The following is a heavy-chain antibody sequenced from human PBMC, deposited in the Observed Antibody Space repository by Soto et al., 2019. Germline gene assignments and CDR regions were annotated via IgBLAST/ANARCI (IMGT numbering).Heavy chain of an antibody. J-gene: IGHJ6*02. Sequence: ASSKGSCKASGVTFSSCAISWVLQSPRQGVEWMGGIIPIFGTANYAQKFQGRVAITADESTSTAYMELSSLRSEDTAAYYCARGYTVTTSDYYYGMDVWGQGTTVTVSS. V-gene: IGHV1-69*13. CDR2: IIPIFGTA. CDR3: ARGYTVTTSDYYYGMDV. CDR1: GVTFSSCA. D-gene: IGHD4-4*01.